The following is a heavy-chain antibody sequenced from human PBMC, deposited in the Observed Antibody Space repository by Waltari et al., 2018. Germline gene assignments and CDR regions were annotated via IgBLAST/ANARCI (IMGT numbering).Heavy chain of an antibody. CDR1: GFTFSSYS. V-gene: IGHV3-21*01. J-gene: IGHJ5*02. CDR2: ISSSSSYI. Sequence: EVQLVESGGGLVKPGGSLRLSCAASGFTFSSYSMNWVRQAPGKGLEWVSSISSSSSYIYYADSVKGRFTISRDNAKNSLYLQMNSLRAEDTAVYYCAREESIAARRRWFDPWGQGTLVTVSS. CDR3: AREESIAARRRWFDP. D-gene: IGHD6-6*01.